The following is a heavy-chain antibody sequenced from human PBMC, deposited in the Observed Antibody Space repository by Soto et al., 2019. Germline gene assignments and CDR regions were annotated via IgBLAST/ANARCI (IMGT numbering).Heavy chain of an antibody. CDR3: ARGAVTGTSLFDY. CDR2: INKNAFTI. CDR1: GFTLTTYS. J-gene: IGHJ4*02. D-gene: IGHD6-19*01. V-gene: IGHV3-48*02. Sequence: PGGSLRLSCAVSGFTLTTYSMNWVRQAPGKGLEWISFINKNAFTIYYANSVKGRFTISRDYAKNSFYLQMDSLRHEDTAVYYCARGAVTGTSLFDYWGRGTLVTVSS.